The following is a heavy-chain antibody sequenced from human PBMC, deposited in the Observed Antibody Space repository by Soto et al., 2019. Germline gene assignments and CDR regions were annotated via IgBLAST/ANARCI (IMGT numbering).Heavy chain of an antibody. CDR1: GGSISGSY. CDR2: VYYTGST. CDR3: ARSVAVPGAHIDY. J-gene: IGHJ4*02. V-gene: IGHV4-59*01. D-gene: IGHD6-19*01. Sequence: SGTLSLTCSVSGGSISGSYWSWIRQSPGKGLEWLGYVYYTGSTNYSPSLRSRVSISVDTSKNEFSLRLSSVTAADTAVYFCARSVAVPGAHIDYWGQGTQVTVSS.